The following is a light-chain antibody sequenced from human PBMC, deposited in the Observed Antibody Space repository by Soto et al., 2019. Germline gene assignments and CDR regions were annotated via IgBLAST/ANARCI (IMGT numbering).Light chain of an antibody. CDR1: QSVSSN. J-gene: IGKJ2*01. Sequence: EIVMTQSPATLSVSPGETATLSCRASQSVSSNLAWYQQQPGQAPRLLIYVASTRATGIPARFTGSGSGTEFTLTISSLQSEDFAVYYCQQYINWPRTFGQGTKLEIK. CDR3: QQYINWPRT. CDR2: VAS. V-gene: IGKV3-15*01.